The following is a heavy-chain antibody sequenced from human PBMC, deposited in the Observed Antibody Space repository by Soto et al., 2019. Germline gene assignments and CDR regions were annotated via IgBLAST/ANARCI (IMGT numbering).Heavy chain of an antibody. V-gene: IGHV5-51*03. CDR3: ARLLFLSSGSYIDH. CDR2: IYPSDSDT. CDR1: GYSFSIYW. J-gene: IGHJ4*02. Sequence: EVQVVQSGAEVKKPGESLKISCKGSGYSFSIYWIGWVRQMPGKGLEWMGTIYPSDSDTRYGPSFQGQVTISADKSISTAYLQWSSLKASDTAMYYCARLLFLSSGSYIDHWGQGTLVTVSS. D-gene: IGHD3-22*01.